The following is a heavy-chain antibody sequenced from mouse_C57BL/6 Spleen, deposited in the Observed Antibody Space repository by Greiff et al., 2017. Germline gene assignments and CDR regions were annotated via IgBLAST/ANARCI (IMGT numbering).Heavy chain of an antibody. Sequence: VQLQQSGAELARPGASVKLSCKASGYTFTSYGISWVKQRTGQGLEWIGEIYPRSGNTYSNEKFKGKATLTAAKSSSTAYMELRSLTSEDSAVYFCARRLRPDAMDYWGQGTSVTVSS. CDR1: GYTFTSYG. V-gene: IGHV1-81*01. D-gene: IGHD2-4*01. CDR2: IYPRSGNT. J-gene: IGHJ4*01. CDR3: ARRLRPDAMDY.